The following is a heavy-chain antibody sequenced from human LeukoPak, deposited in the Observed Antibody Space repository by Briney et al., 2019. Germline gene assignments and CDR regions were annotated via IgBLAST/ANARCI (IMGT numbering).Heavy chain of an antibody. J-gene: IGHJ2*01. Sequence: GGSLRLSCAASGFTFSSYWMHWVRQAPGKGLEWVSAINLSGGDTYFPDSVRGRFTISRDNSKNTVYLQMDSLRVEDTAVYYCARLRWEITHYWYFDLWGRGALVTVSS. CDR3: ARLRWEITHYWYFDL. V-gene: IGHV3-23*01. CDR1: GFTFSSYW. CDR2: INLSGGDT. D-gene: IGHD4-23*01.